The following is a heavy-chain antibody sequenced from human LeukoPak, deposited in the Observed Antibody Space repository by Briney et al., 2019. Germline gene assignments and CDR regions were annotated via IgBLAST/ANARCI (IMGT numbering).Heavy chain of an antibody. CDR2: INHSGST. Sequence: PSETLSLTCAVYGGSFSGYYWSWIRQPPGKGLEWIGEINHSGSTNYNPSLKSRVTISVDTSKNQFSLKLSSVTAADTAVYYCARLRYFDWVNWGYYMDVWGKGTTVTISS. D-gene: IGHD3-9*01. V-gene: IGHV4-34*01. J-gene: IGHJ6*03. CDR1: GGSFSGYY. CDR3: ARLRYFDWVNWGYYMDV.